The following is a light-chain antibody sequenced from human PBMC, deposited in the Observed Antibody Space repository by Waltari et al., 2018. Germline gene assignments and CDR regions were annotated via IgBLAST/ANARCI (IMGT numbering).Light chain of an antibody. J-gene: IGKJ4*01. CDR1: QSVGTY. CDR3: QQRRNWPLT. Sequence: EIVLTQSPAILSFSPGERATLSCRTSQSVGTYLAWYQQRPGQSPRLLIYDASYRATAIPASFSGRGSETDFTLTISSLRPEDFAVYYCQQRRNWPLTFGGGTRVEI. V-gene: IGKV3-11*01. CDR2: DAS.